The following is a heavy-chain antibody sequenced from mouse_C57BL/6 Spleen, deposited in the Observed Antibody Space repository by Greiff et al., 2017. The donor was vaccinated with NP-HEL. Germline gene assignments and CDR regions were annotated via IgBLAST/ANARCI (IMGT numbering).Heavy chain of an antibody. J-gene: IGHJ2*01. Sequence: EVKLMESGGGLVKPGGSLKLSCAASGFTFSDYGMHWVRQAPEKGLEWVAYISSCSSTIYYADTVKGRFTISRDNAKNTLFLQMTSLRSEDTAMYYCARLLDYFDYWGQGTTLTVSS. CDR1: GFTFSDYG. CDR3: ARLLDYFDY. CDR2: ISSCSSTI. V-gene: IGHV5-17*01.